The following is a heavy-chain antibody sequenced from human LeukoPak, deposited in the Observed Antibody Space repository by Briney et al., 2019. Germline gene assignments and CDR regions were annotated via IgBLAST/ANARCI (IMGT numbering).Heavy chain of an antibody. CDR3: AKDVTVLSGYDWGAFDI. Sequence: GGSLRLSCAASGFTFSSYAMSWVRQAPGKGLEWVSAISGSGGSTYYADSVKGRFTISRDNSKNTLYLQMNSLRAEDTAVYYCAKDVTVLSGYDWGAFDIWGQGTMVTVSS. CDR2: ISGSGGST. J-gene: IGHJ3*02. D-gene: IGHD5-12*01. V-gene: IGHV3-23*01. CDR1: GFTFSSYA.